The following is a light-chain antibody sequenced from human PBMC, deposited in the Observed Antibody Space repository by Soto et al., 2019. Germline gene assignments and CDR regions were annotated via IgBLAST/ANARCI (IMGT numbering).Light chain of an antibody. CDR2: EVS. Sequence: DVVMTQSPLSLPVTLGQPASISCRSSYSLIHSDGDTYLNWFQQRPGQSPRRLIYEVSNRDSGVPDRFSGSGSGTNFTLKISRVEAEDVWIYYCMHGTHWPWTFGQGTEVEIK. CDR3: MHGTHWPWT. CDR1: YSLIHSDGDTY. V-gene: IGKV2-30*02. J-gene: IGKJ1*01.